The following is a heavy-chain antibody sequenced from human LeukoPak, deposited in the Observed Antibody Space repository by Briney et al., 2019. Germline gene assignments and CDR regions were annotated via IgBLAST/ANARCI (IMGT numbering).Heavy chain of an antibody. V-gene: IGHV3-21*04. J-gene: IGHJ4*02. D-gene: IGHD6-13*01. CDR2: ISSSSSYI. Sequence: GGSLRLSCAASGFTFSSYSMNWVRQAPGKGLEWVSSISSSSSYIYYADSVKGRFTISRDNAKNSLYLQMNSLRAEDTAVYYCARGLYSSSWYERTGGGGYWGQGTLVTVSS. CDR3: ARGLYSSSWYERTGGGGY. CDR1: GFTFSSYS.